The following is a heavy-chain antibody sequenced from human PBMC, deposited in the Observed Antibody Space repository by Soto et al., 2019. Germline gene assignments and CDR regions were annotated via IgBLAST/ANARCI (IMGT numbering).Heavy chain of an antibody. V-gene: IGHV1-69*01. CDR2: IIPISGAA. J-gene: IGHJ4*02. CDR1: GGPFSAYA. CDR3: ARVDPDGDYQY. Sequence: QVQLVQSGAEVKKPGSSVKVSCKTSGGPFSAYAISWVRQAPGQGLEWMGGIIPISGAANYAQKFHGRVTITADESTTTAYMELSRLTSEDTAVYYCARVDPDGDYQYWGQGTLVTVSS. D-gene: IGHD4-17*01.